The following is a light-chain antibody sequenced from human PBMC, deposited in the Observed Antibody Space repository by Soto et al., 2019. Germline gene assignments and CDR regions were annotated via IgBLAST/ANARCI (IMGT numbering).Light chain of an antibody. CDR2: GAS. CDR3: QQYNNWPPDT. CDR1: QTIYSN. V-gene: IGKV3-15*01. Sequence: IMMTQSPATLSVSLGERATLSCRAGQTIYSNVAWYQQRPGQAPRLLIYGASTRATGIPARFSGSGSGTEFTLTISSLQSEDFAVYYCQQYNNWPPDTFGQGTKVDIK. J-gene: IGKJ2*01.